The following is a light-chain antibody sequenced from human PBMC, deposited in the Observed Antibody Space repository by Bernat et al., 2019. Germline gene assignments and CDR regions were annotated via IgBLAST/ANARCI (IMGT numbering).Light chain of an antibody. Sequence: EIVLTQSPATLSLSPGERATLSCRASQSISSYLACYQQKPGHAPRLLISDASNRGTGIPARFSGSASGTDFTLSISSLEPEDSAVYYCQQRCIWVTFGGGTKVEIK. J-gene: IGKJ4*01. CDR3: QQRCIWVT. V-gene: IGKV3-11*01. CDR1: QSISSY. CDR2: DAS.